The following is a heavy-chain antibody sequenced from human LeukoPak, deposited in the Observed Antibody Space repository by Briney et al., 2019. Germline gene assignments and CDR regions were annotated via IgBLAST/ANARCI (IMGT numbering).Heavy chain of an antibody. D-gene: IGHD1-14*01. CDR1: GGSIISYY. J-gene: IGHJ4*02. Sequence: SETLSLTCTVSGGSIISYYWSWIRQPPGKGLEWIGYIYYSGSTNYNPSLKSGVTISVDTSKNQFSLKLSSVTAADTAVYYCARDGRFPPEVLPRYFDSWGQGTLVTVSS. CDR3: ARDGRFPPEVLPRYFDS. V-gene: IGHV4-59*12. CDR2: IYYSGST.